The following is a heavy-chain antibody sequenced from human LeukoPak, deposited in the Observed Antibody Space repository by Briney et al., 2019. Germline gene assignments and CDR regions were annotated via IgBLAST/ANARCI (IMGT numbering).Heavy chain of an antibody. CDR3: ARAEGLVAFDY. V-gene: IGHV4-61*02. J-gene: IGHJ4*02. CDR1: GGSISSGSYY. Sequence: TLSLTCTVSGGSISSGSYYWSWIRQPAGKGLEWIGRIYTSGSTNYNPSLKSRVTISVDTSKNQFSLKLSPVTAADTAVYYCARAEGLVAFDYWGQGTLVTVSS. CDR2: IYTSGST. D-gene: IGHD6-19*01.